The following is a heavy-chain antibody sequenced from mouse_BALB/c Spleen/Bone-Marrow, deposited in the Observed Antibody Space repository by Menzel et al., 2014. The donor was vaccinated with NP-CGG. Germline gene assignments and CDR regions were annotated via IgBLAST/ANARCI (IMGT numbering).Heavy chain of an antibody. D-gene: IGHD1-1*01. Sequence: VQLQQSGAELVRPGASVKLSCKASGYTFTTHWVNWIKQRPGQGLEWIGRIDPSDNETHYNQKFRDKAMLTVDKSSNTAYMQLSSLTSEESAVYYCARGGSSPAWFAYWGQGTLVTVPA. CDR3: ARGGSSPAWFAY. CDR2: IDPSDNET. J-gene: IGHJ3*01. V-gene: IGHV1-61*01. CDR1: GYTFTTHW.